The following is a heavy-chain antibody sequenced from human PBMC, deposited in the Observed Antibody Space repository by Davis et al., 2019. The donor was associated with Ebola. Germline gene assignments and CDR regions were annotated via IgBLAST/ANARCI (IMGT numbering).Heavy chain of an antibody. CDR3: VREGKQWLVSL. CDR1: GFTFSSYW. J-gene: IGHJ4*02. Sequence: GSLRLSCAASGFTFSSYWMSWVRQAPGKGLEWVANIKQDASEKYYVDSVKGRYIISRDNAKTSVYLQMNSLRAEDTGIYYCVREGKQWLVSLWGQGTLVTVSS. D-gene: IGHD6-19*01. V-gene: IGHV3-7*01. CDR2: IKQDASEK.